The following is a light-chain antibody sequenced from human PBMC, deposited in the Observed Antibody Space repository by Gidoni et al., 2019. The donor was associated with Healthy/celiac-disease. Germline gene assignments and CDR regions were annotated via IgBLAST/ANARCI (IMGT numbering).Light chain of an antibody. CDR2: RNN. Sequence: QSVLTQPPSESGTPGQRVTSSCSGSSSTIGSNYVYWYQQLPGTAPKLLIYRNNQRPSGVPDRFSGSKSGTSASLAISGLRSEDEADYYCAAWDDSLREVFGGGTKLTVL. V-gene: IGLV1-47*01. CDR3: AAWDDSLREV. J-gene: IGLJ3*02. CDR1: SSTIGSNY.